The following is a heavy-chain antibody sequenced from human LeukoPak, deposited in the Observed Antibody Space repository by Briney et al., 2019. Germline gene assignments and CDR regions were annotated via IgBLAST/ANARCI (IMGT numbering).Heavy chain of an antibody. D-gene: IGHD3-10*01. J-gene: IGHJ4*02. CDR1: GFTFSTYW. Sequence: GGSLRLSCAGSGFTFSTYWMSWVRQAPGKGLEWVANIYKDGSEKHYVDSVKGRFTISRDNPKNSLYLQMNSLRPEDTAVYYCARDRVTMGDYWGQGTLVTVSS. V-gene: IGHV3-7*01. CDR3: ARDRVTMGDY. CDR2: IYKDGSEK.